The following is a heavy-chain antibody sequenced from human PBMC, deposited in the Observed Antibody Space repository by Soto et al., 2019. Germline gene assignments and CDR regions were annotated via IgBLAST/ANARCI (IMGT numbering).Heavy chain of an antibody. Sequence: QVQLVQSGVEVQRPGASVKVSCQASGYTFTTYDLHWVRQAPGQSLEWMGWIKTATGHAKYSQKFQDRVTMTRDTAASTGQMEFSSLGSEATAVYFCVVSTGWWSFLDWGQGSLVTVAS. V-gene: IGHV1-3*04. CDR1: GYTFTTYD. CDR3: VVSTGWWSFLD. D-gene: IGHD6-19*01. CDR2: IKTATGHA. J-gene: IGHJ1*01.